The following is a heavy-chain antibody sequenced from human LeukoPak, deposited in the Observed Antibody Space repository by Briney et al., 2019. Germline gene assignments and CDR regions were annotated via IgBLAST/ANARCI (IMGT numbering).Heavy chain of an antibody. CDR3: ARGDDSGYYDYFDY. CDR1: GLTFSNYA. V-gene: IGHV3-23*01. J-gene: IGHJ4*02. Sequence: GGSLRLSCAASGLTFSNYAMNWVRQASGKGLEWVSGITDSGRKTYYAASVKGRFTISRDFSENTVFLHMNSLRAEDTAMYYCARGDDSGYYDYFDYWGQGALVTVSS. CDR2: ITDSGRKT. D-gene: IGHD3-22*01.